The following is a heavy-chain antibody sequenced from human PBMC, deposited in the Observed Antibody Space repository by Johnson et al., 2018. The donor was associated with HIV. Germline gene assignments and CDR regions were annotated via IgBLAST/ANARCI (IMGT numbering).Heavy chain of an antibody. J-gene: IGHJ3*02. CDR1: GFTFSSYA. CDR2: ISSDGGSS. D-gene: IGHD1-26*01. CDR3: ATFGGGSFHAFDI. Sequence: QVQLVESGGGLVQPGGSLRLSCAASGFTFSSYAMHWVRQAPGKGLEYVSAISSDGGSSSSASSVMGSFTTSRGNAKNSLYLQMNSLRAEDTAVYYCATFGGGSFHAFDIWGQGTMVTVSS. V-gene: IGHV3-64*04.